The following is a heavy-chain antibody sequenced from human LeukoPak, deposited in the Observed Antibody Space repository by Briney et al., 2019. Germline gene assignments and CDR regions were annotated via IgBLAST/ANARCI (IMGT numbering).Heavy chain of an antibody. D-gene: IGHD6-19*01. V-gene: IGHV1-8*01. J-gene: IGHJ6*02. Sequence: ASVKVSCKASGYTFTSYDINWVRQATGQGLEWMGWMNPNSGNTGYAQKFQGRVTMTRNTSISTAYMELSSLRSGDTAVYYCARGSGSGWYLVKIYYYYGMDVWGQGTTVTVSS. CDR3: ARGSGSGWYLVKIYYYYGMDV. CDR2: MNPNSGNT. CDR1: GYTFTSYD.